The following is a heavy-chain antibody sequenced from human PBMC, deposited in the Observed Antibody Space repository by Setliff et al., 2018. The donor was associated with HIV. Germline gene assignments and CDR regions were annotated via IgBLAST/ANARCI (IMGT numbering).Heavy chain of an antibody. V-gene: IGHV1-24*01. D-gene: IGHD3-16*02. J-gene: IGHJ4*02. CDR3: ATARSKVRLGELSLFDY. Sequence: ASVKVSCKVSGYTLTELSMHWVRQAPGKGLEWMGSFDPEDGETIYAQKFQGRVTMTEDTSTDTAYMELSSLRSEDTAVYYCATARSKVRLGELSLFDYWGQGTLVTVSS. CDR1: GYTLTELS. CDR2: FDPEDGET.